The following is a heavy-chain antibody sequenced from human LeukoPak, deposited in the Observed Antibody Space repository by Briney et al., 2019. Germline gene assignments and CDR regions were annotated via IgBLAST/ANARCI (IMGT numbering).Heavy chain of an antibody. CDR2: IYYSGST. V-gene: IGHV4-39*01. Sequence: SETLSLTCTVSGGSISSSSYYWGWIRQPPGKGLEWIGSIYYSGSTYYNPSLKSRVTISVDTSKNQFSLKLSSVTAADTAVYYCARSRGYSSSSEAFDIWGQGTMVTVSS. CDR1: GGSISSSSYY. J-gene: IGHJ3*02. D-gene: IGHD6-6*01. CDR3: ARSRGYSSSSEAFDI.